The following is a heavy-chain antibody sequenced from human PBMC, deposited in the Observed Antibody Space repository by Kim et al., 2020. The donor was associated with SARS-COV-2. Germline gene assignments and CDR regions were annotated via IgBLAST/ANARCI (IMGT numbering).Heavy chain of an antibody. V-gene: IGHV3-30*15. CDR3: ARDRDATGSNYDS. D-gene: IGHD3-10*01. J-gene: IGHJ5*01. Sequence: YSESVKGRFTISRDNSKSTLYLQMGSLRAEDTAVYYCARDRDATGSNYDSWGQGTLVTVSS.